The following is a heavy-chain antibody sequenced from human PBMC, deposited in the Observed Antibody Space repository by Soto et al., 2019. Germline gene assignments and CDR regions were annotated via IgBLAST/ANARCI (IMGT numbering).Heavy chain of an antibody. J-gene: IGHJ5*02. Sequence: QVQLQESGPGLVKPSGTLSLTCAVSGGSISSSDSWSWVRQPPGKGLEWIGEIYHSGSTNYNPSLTARVTISVDKSKNPLSLKLSSVTAADTAVYYCARAGYSNWFGPWGQGTLVTVSS. CDR3: ARAGYSNWFGP. D-gene: IGHD2-15*01. CDR1: GGSISSSDS. CDR2: IYHSGST. V-gene: IGHV4-4*02.